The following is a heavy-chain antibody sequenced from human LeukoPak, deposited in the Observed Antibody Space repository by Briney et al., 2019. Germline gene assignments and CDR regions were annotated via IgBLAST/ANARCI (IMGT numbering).Heavy chain of an antibody. CDR1: GFTFSSYG. Sequence: PGGSLRLSCAASGFTFSSYGMHWVRQAPGKGLEWVAVISYDGSNKYYADSVKGRFTISRDNSKNTLYLQMNSLTSEDTAVYYCAKVGSSRLRPLYFDYWGQGTLVTVSS. CDR2: ISYDGSNK. D-gene: IGHD6-6*01. J-gene: IGHJ4*02. V-gene: IGHV3-30*18. CDR3: AKVGSSRLRPLYFDY.